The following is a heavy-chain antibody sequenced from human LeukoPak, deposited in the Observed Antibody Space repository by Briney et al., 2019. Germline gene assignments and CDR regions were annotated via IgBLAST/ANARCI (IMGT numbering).Heavy chain of an antibody. CDR3: ARAGYGDPHFNF. D-gene: IGHD4-17*01. J-gene: IGHJ4*02. Sequence: GGSLRLSCSASGFTFNSYVMHWVRQAPGKGLEWVAAIWYDGSNKYYGDSVKGRFTISRDNSKNTLYLQMNSLRAEDTAAYYCARAGYGDPHFNFWGQGTLVTVSS. V-gene: IGHV3-33*08. CDR2: IWYDGSNK. CDR1: GFTFNSYV.